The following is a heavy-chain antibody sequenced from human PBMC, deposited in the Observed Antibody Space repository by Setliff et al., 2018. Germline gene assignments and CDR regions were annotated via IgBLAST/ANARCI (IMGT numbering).Heavy chain of an antibody. CDR2: ISSTSTYI. Sequence: GGSLRLSCAASGFTFDDYGMSWVRQAPGKGLEWVSSISSTSTYIYYADSVKGRFTISGYNAKNSLYLQMNSLRAEGTAVYYCASAGHSGSWFPFDAFHIWGQRTMVTVSS. D-gene: IGHD6-13*01. CDR3: ASAGHSGSWFPFDAFHI. V-gene: IGHV3-21*01. J-gene: IGHJ3*02. CDR1: GFTFDDYG.